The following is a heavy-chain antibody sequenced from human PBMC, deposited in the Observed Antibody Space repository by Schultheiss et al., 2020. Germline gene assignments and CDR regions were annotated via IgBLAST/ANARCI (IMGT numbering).Heavy chain of an antibody. D-gene: IGHD6-19*01. CDR1: GGSISSGSYY. Sequence: SETLSLTCTVSGGSISSGSYYWSWIRQPAGKGLEWIGRIYTSGSTNYNPSLKSRVTISVDTSKNQFSLKLSSVTAADTAVYYCARGSWAVAGTDFDYWGQGTLVTVSS. CDR3: ARGSWAVAGTDFDY. V-gene: IGHV4-61*02. CDR2: IYTSGST. J-gene: IGHJ4*02.